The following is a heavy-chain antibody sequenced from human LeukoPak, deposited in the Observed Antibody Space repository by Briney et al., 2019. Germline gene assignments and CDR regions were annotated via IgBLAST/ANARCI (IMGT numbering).Heavy chain of an antibody. V-gene: IGHV4-34*01. CDR1: DGSFSGYY. D-gene: IGHD3-22*01. CDR3: ARPRYYYDSSGYYLYYFDY. CDR2: INHSGST. Sequence: SETLSLTCVVYDGSFSGYYWSWIRQPPGKGLEWIGEINHSGSTNYNPSLKSRVTISVDTSKNQFSLKLSSVTAADTAVYYCARPRYYYDSSGYYLYYFDYWGQGTLVTVSS. J-gene: IGHJ4*02.